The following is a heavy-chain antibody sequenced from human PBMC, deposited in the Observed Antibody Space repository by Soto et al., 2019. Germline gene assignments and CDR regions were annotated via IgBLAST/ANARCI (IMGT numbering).Heavy chain of an antibody. CDR2: VSPPFRTS. J-gene: IGHJ6*02. CDR3: ARVLYYGSGSYSPYGMDV. CDR1: GVSFNNNG. V-gene: IGHV1-69*01. D-gene: IGHD3-10*01. Sequence: QVQLVQSGAEVKKPGSSVKVSCKTSGVSFNNNGIGWVRQAPGHGLEWMGGVSPPFRTSNYARKFQGRISITADASTGTVNMELSRLTSEDTTQYYCARVLYYGSGSYSPYGMDVWGQGTPVTVSS.